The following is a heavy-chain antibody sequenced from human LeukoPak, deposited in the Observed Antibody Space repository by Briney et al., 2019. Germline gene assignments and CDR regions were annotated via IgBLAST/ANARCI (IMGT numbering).Heavy chain of an antibody. V-gene: IGHV3-21*01. D-gene: IGHD2-2*01. CDR2: ISSSSSYI. Sequence: GGSLRLSCAASGFTFSSYSMNWVRQAPGKGLEWVSSISSSSSYIYYADSVKGRFTISRDNAKNSLYLQMNSLRAEDTAVYYCARDGRYCSSTSCYFYYYYYYMDVWGKGTTVTVSS. CDR1: GFTFSSYS. CDR3: ARDGRYCSSTSCYFYYYYYYMDV. J-gene: IGHJ6*03.